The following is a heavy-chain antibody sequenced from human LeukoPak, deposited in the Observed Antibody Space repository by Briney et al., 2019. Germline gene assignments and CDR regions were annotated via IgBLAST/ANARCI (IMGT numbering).Heavy chain of an antibody. V-gene: IGHV3-53*01. CDR1: GFTVSSNY. CDR2: IYSGGST. D-gene: IGHD1-26*01. Sequence: GGSLRLSCAASGFTVSSNYMSWVRQAPGKGLEWVSVIYSGGSTYYADSVKGRFTVSRDNSNNTLYLQINSLRAEDTAVYYCARGTSGTFKSFDYWGQGTPVTVSS. J-gene: IGHJ4*02. CDR3: ARGTSGTFKSFDY.